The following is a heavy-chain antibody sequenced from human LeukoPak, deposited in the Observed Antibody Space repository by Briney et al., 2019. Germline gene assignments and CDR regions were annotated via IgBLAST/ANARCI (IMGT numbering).Heavy chain of an antibody. CDR1: GYTFTGYY. D-gene: IGHD1-14*01. V-gene: IGHV1-2*02. CDR2: INPNSGGT. J-gene: IGHJ5*02. Sequence: ASVKVSCKASGYTFTGYYMHWVRQAPGQGLEWMGWINPNSGGTNYAQKFQGRVTMTRDTSIRTAYMDLRRMRSDDTAVYYCARGKTKINWFDTWGQGTLVTVPS. CDR3: ARGKTKINWFDT.